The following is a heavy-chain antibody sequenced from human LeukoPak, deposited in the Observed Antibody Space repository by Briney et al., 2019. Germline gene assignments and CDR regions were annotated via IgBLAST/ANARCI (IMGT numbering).Heavy chain of an antibody. V-gene: IGHV4-30-2*01. J-gene: IGHJ3*02. Sequence: SQTLSLTCTVSGGSISSGGYYWRWIRQPPGKGLEWIGYIYHSGSTYYNPSLKSRVTISVDRSKNQFYLKLSSVTAADTAVYYCARHSDYYDSRGPFDIWGQGTMVTVSS. CDR1: GGSISSGGYY. CDR2: IYHSGST. CDR3: ARHSDYYDSRGPFDI. D-gene: IGHD3-22*01.